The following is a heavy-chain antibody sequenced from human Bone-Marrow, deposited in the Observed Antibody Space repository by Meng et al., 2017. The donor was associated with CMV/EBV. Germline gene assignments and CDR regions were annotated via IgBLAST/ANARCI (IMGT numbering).Heavy chain of an antibody. Sequence: GAPLKISCAASGFIFNNYAMTWVRQTPGKGLEWVSTIYGSGGTTNYADSVKGRFTISRDDSRNTLYLQMNSLRVDDTAVFYCARGDSSTTWLVFDHWGLGPLVTVSS. CDR3: ARGDSSTTWLVFDH. V-gene: IGHV3-23*01. CDR2: IYGSGGTT. J-gene: IGHJ5*02. CDR1: GFIFNNYA. D-gene: IGHD6-13*01.